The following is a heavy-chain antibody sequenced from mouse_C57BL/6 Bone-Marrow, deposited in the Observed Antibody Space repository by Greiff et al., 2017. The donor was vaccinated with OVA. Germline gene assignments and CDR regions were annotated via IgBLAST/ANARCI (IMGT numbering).Heavy chain of an antibody. V-gene: IGHV1-59*01. CDR2: IDPSDSYT. Sequence: QVQLQQPGAELVRPGTSVKLSCKASGYTFTSYWMHWVKQRPGQGLEWIGVIDPSDSYTNYNQKFKGKATLTVDTSSSTAYMQLSSLTSEDSAVYYCAKGGANWDVYWGQGTTLTVSS. D-gene: IGHD4-1*01. J-gene: IGHJ2*01. CDR1: GYTFTSYW. CDR3: AKGGANWDVY.